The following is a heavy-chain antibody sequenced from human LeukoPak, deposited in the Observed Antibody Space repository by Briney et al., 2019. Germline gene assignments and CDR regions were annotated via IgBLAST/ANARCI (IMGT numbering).Heavy chain of an antibody. CDR3: ARARSTVTTYFDS. D-gene: IGHD4-17*01. J-gene: IGHJ4*02. CDR1: GGSLSGYF. Sequence: SETLSFTCAVDGGSLSGYFWSWIRQPPGKGLEWIGEINVDGSINYSPSLKSRVTISADTSKSQFSLELTSVVAADTAVFYCARARSTVTTYFDSWGQGTLVIVSS. V-gene: IGHV4-34*01. CDR2: INVDGSI.